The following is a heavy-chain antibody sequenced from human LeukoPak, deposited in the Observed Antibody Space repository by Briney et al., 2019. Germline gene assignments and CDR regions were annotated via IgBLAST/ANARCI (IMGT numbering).Heavy chain of an antibody. D-gene: IGHD2-15*01. CDR2: IYFSGST. CDR1: GGSISSYS. V-gene: IGHV4-59*01. J-gene: IGHJ4*02. CDR3: ATHPPKVCTGGSCTDY. Sequence: SETLSLTCTVSGGSISSYSWSWIRQPPGKGLEWIGYIYFSGSTNYNPSLKSRVTISVDMSKNQFSLKLSSVTAADTAVYYCATHPPKVCTGGSCTDYWGQGTLVTVSS.